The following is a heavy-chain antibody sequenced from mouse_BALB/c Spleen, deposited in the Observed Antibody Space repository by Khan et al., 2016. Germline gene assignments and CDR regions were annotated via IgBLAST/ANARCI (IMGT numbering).Heavy chain of an antibody. D-gene: IGHD6-1*01. J-gene: IGHJ4*01. Sequence: EVELVESGGGLVQPGGSRRLSCAASGFTFSSFGMHWVRQAPEKGLEWVAYISSDSSTIYYADTVKGRFTLSRDNPKNTLFLQMTSLRAEDTAMYYCARPHDYAMDYWGQGTSVTVSS. CDR3: ARPHDYAMDY. CDR1: GFTFSSFG. CDR2: ISSDSSTI. V-gene: IGHV5-17*02.